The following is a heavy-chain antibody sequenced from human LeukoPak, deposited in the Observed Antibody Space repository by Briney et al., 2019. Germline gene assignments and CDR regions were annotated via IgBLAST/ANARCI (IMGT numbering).Heavy chain of an antibody. Sequence: GGSLRLSCAASGFTFDGYAMHWVRQAPGKGLEWVSGISWNSGSVGYADSVKGRFIISRDNAKNSLYLQMNSLRAEDTALYYCAKAPRDSYYGMDVWGQGTTVTVSS. CDR1: GFTFDGYA. V-gene: IGHV3-9*01. J-gene: IGHJ6*02. D-gene: IGHD3-22*01. CDR3: AKAPRDSYYGMDV. CDR2: ISWNSGSV.